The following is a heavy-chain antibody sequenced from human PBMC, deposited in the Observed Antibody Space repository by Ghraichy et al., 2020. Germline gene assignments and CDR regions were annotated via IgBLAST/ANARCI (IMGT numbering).Heavy chain of an antibody. CDR2: IYPGDSDT. D-gene: IGHD5-12*01. J-gene: IGHJ4*02. CDR1: GYSFSSYW. CDR3: ARRDRRGYSGYGTFDY. Sequence: GESLNISCEGSGYSFSSYWIAWVRQMPGKGLEWMGIIYPGDSDTRYSPSFQGQVTISVDKSTNTAYLQWSSLKTSDTAIYYCARRDRRGYSGYGTFDYWGQGTLITVSS. V-gene: IGHV5-51*01.